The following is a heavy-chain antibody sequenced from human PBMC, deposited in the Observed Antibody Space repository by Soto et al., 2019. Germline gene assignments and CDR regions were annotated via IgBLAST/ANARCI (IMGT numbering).Heavy chain of an antibody. Sequence: EVQLLESGGGLVQPGGSLRLSCAASGFTFSSYAMSWVRQAPGKGLEWVSAISGSGGSTYYADSVKGRFTISRDNSKNTLYLQMNRLRAEDTAVYYCAKDLETWGGDFPNAAFDIWGQGTMVTVSS. V-gene: IGHV3-23*01. D-gene: IGHD2-21*02. CDR1: GFTFSSYA. J-gene: IGHJ3*02. CDR3: AKDLETWGGDFPNAAFDI. CDR2: ISGSGGST.